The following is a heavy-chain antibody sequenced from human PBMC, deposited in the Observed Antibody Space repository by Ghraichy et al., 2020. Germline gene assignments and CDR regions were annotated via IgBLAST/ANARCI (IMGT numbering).Heavy chain of an antibody. CDR3: ARDLGGGNSEG. CDR1: GGSISSSSYY. D-gene: IGHD4-23*01. Sequence: SETLSLTCTVSGGSISSSSYYWGWIRQPPGKGLEWIGSIYYSGSTYYNPSLKSRVTISVDTSKNQFSLKLSSVTAADTAVYYCARDLGGGNSEGWGQGTLVTVSS. CDR2: IYYSGST. V-gene: IGHV4-39*02. J-gene: IGHJ4*02.